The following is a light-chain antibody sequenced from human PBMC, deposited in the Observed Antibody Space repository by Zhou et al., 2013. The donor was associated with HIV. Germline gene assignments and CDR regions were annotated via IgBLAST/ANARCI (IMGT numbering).Light chain of an antibody. CDR2: KVS. J-gene: IGKJ2*01. V-gene: IGKV2-30*01. CDR3: MQGSQRPPT. Sequence: VVMTQSPLSLSVPLGQPASMSCTSSQSLVYSDGNTYLNWYHQRPGQSPRRLMFKVSHRDSGVPERFSAGGSGSNFTLDIAGVESEDVGTYFCMQGSQRPPTFGQGTKLEIK. CDR1: QSLVYSDGNTY.